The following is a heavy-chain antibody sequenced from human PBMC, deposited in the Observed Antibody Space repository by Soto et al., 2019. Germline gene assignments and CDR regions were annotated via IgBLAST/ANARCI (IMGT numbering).Heavy chain of an antibody. CDR3: ARRFYYGSGSYPYYYYYGMDV. CDR1: GGSISSSIYY. Sequence: SETLSLTCTVSGGSISSSIYYGGWIRRPPGKGLEWIGSIFYSGSTYYNPSLKSRVTISVDTSKNQFSLKLYSVTAADTAVYYCARRFYYGSGSYPYYYYYGMDVWGQGTTVTVSS. CDR2: IFYSGST. D-gene: IGHD3-10*01. V-gene: IGHV4-39*01. J-gene: IGHJ6*02.